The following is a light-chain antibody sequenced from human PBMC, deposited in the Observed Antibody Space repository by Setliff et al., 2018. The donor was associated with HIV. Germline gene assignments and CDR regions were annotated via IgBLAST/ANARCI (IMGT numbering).Light chain of an antibody. CDR2: KAS. CDR3: QQYKTYPYT. J-gene: IGKJ2*01. CDR1: QSINTW. Sequence: DVQMTQSPSTLSVSFGDRVTITCRASQSINTWLAWYQQKPGKAPKLLISKASNLESGVPPYFSASGSGTEFTLTIGIMQPDDFATYYCQQYKTYPYTFGQGTKVDIK. V-gene: IGKV1-5*03.